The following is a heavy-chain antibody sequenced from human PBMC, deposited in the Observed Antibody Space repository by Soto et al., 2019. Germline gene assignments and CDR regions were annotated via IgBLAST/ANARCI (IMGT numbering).Heavy chain of an antibody. J-gene: IGHJ6*02. CDR3: ARDRTGSSPPMDV. CDR1: GFTFSDYY. CDR2: ISSSGSTI. Sequence: GGSLRLSXAASGFTFSDYYMSWIRQAPGKGLEWVSYISSSGSTIYYADSVKGRFTISRDNAKNSLYLQMNSLRAEDTAVYYCARDRTGSSPPMDVWGQGTTVTVSS. V-gene: IGHV3-11*01. D-gene: IGHD6-6*01.